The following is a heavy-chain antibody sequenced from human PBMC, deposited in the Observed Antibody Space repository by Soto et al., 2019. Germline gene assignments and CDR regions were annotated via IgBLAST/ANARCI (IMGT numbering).Heavy chain of an antibody. Sequence: QVQLVQSGAEGKKPGSPGKVSCKASGGTFSTYTLYWWRQPPGQGLEWMGGISPGIDIRDYAQKFQGRVTITADESTSTVYMQLSTLISEDTALYYCAGGMCFGGSCYLDVWGQGTLVTVSS. V-gene: IGHV1-69*12. CDR2: ISPGIDIR. CDR1: GGTFSTYT. J-gene: IGHJ4*02. CDR3: AGGMCFGGSCYLDV. D-gene: IGHD2-15*01.